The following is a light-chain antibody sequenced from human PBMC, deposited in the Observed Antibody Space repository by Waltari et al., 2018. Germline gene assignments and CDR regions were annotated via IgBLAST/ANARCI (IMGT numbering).Light chain of an antibody. CDR3: QQRSNWPLT. CDR2: DAS. CDR1: QSVSDY. J-gene: IGKJ4*01. Sequence: EMVLTQSPATPFLSPGERATLSCRASQSVSDYLAWYQQRPGQAPRLLTHDASNRTTGIPARFSGSGSGTDFTLTITSLEPEDFTLYYCQQRSNWPLTFGGGTKVEIK. V-gene: IGKV3-11*01.